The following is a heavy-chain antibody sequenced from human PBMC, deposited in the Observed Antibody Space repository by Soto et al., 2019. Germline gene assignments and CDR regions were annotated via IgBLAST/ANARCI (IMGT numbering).Heavy chain of an antibody. V-gene: IGHV3-21*01. J-gene: IGHJ4*02. Sequence: EVQLVESGGGVVKPGGSLRLSCAASGFTFSSYSMNWVRQAPGKGLEWVSSISSSSSYIYYADSVKGRFTISRDNAKNSLYLQINSLRAEDTAVYYCAKAGGGYYFYFDYWGQGTLVTVSS. D-gene: IGHD3-22*01. CDR2: ISSSSSYI. CDR1: GFTFSSYS. CDR3: AKAGGGYYFYFDY.